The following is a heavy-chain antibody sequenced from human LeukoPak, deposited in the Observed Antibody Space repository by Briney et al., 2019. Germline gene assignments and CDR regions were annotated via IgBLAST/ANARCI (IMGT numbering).Heavy chain of an antibody. CDR1: GFTVSRYF. D-gene: IGHD1-26*01. V-gene: IGHV3-53*01. CDR3: AREVGSGSYLAHTFDI. J-gene: IGHJ3*02. CDR2: IYPGGDT. Sequence: GGSLRLSCAASGFTVSRYFMTWVRQAPGKVLECVSLIYPGGDTYYPDSVRGRFTISRDNSKNTLYLQMNSLRAEDTAVYYCAREVGSGSYLAHTFDIWGQGTMVTVSS.